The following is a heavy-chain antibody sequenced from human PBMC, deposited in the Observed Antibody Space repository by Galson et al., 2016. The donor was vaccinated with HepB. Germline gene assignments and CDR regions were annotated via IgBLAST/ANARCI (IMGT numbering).Heavy chain of an antibody. Sequence: SETLSLTCAVSGGSISGDYWWTWVRQPPGKGLEWIGEVYDNGNTNFNPSLKSRVTMSVDKSKNQFSLRLTSVTAADTAVYYCARDGQDAFDLWGHGTMVTVSS. CDR3: ARDGQDAFDL. CDR1: GGSISGDYW. CDR2: VYDNGNT. V-gene: IGHV4-4*02. J-gene: IGHJ3*01.